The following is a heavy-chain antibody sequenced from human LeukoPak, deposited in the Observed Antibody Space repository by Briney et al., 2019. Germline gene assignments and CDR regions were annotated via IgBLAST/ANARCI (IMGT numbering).Heavy chain of an antibody. V-gene: IGHV4-61*01. CDR3: ARALRRGYGLDY. D-gene: IGHD5-18*01. CDR1: GGSVSSGSYY. CDR2: IYYSGST. Sequence: PSETLSLTCTVSGGSVSSGSYYWSWIRQPPGKGLEWIGYIYYSGSTNYNPSLKSRVTISVDTSKNQFSLKLSSVTAADTAVYYCARALRRGYGLDYWGQGTLVTVSS. J-gene: IGHJ4*02.